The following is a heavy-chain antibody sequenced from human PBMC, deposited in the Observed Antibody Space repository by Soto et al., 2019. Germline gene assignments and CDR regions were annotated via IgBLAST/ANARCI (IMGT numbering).Heavy chain of an antibody. CDR2: IIPIFGTA. CDR1: GGTFSSYA. V-gene: IGHV1-69*13. J-gene: IGHJ4*02. CDR3: ARDLSVLDSRDTATEGDY. D-gene: IGHD5-18*01. Sequence: EASVKVSCKASGGTFSSYAISWVRQAPGQGLEWMGGIIPIFGTANYAQKFQGRVTITADESTSTAYMELSSLRAEDTAVYYCARDLSVLDSRDTATEGDYWGQGTLVTVSS.